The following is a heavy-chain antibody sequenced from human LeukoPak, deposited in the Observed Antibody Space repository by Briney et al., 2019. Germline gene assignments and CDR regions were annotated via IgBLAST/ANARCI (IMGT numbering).Heavy chain of an antibody. Sequence: SETLSLTCTVSGGSISSYYWSWIRQPPGKGLEWIGHIYYSGSTNYSPSLKSRVTISVDTSKNQFSLKLSSVTAADTAVYYCARLSSLANIAARGRTWLDPWGQGSLVTVSS. CDR1: GGSISSYY. V-gene: IGHV4-59*01. CDR2: IYYSGST. CDR3: ARLSSLANIAARGRTWLDP. J-gene: IGHJ5*02. D-gene: IGHD6-6*01.